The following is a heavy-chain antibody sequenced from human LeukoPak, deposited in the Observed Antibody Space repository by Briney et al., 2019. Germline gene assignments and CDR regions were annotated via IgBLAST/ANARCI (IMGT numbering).Heavy chain of an antibody. Sequence: SETLSLTCTVSGGSISSYYWSWIRQPPGKGLEWIGHIYYSGSTNYSPSLKSRVTISVDTSKNQFSLKLSSVTAADTAVYYCARLSSLANIAARGRTWLDPWGQGSLVTVSS. CDR1: GGSISSYY. V-gene: IGHV4-59*01. CDR2: IYYSGST. CDR3: ARLSSLANIAARGRTWLDP. J-gene: IGHJ5*02. D-gene: IGHD6-6*01.